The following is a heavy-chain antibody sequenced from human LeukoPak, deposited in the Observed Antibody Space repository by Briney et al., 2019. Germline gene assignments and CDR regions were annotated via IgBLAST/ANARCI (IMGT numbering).Heavy chain of an antibody. CDR3: ARDPGGGDYPQYDY. CDR1: GYSISSGYY. CDR2: IYHSGST. J-gene: IGHJ4*02. Sequence: PSETLSLTCTVSGYSISSGYYWGWIRQPPGKGLEWIGSIYHSGSTYYNPSLKSRVTISVDTSKNQFSLKLSSVTAADTAVYYCARDPGGGDYPQYDYWGQGTLVTVSS. D-gene: IGHD2-21*02. V-gene: IGHV4-38-2*02.